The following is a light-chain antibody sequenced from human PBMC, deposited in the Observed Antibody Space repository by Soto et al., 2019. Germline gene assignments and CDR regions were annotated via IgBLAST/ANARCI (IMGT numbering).Light chain of an antibody. Sequence: DIQMTQSPSSLSAAVEDRVTITCRASQGIRSDLGWYQQKPGKAPKRLIYAASRLRTGVPSRFSGSGSGTEFTLTITSLQPEDFATYYCLQYNDYPYTFGQGTKVDIK. CDR1: QGIRSD. V-gene: IGKV1-17*01. CDR2: AAS. CDR3: LQYNDYPYT. J-gene: IGKJ2*01.